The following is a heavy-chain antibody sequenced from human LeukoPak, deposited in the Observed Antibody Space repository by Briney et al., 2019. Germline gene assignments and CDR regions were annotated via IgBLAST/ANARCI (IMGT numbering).Heavy chain of an antibody. CDR1: GGTFSSYA. J-gene: IGHJ4*02. V-gene: IGHV1-69*01. Sequence: SVKVSCKASGGTFSSYAISWVRQAPGRGLEWMGGIIPIFGTANYAQKFQGRVTITADESTSTAYMELSSLRSEDTAVYYCAAYCSGGSCHGVFDYWGQGTLVTVSS. D-gene: IGHD2-15*01. CDR3: AAYCSGGSCHGVFDY. CDR2: IIPIFGTA.